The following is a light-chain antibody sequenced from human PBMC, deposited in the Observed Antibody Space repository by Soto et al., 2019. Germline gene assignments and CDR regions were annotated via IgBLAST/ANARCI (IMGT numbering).Light chain of an antibody. Sequence: QSVLTQPASVSGSPGQSITISCTGTISDVGGYNFVSWYQQHPGKAPKLMIYEVSNRPSGISNRFSASKSGNTASLTISGLQAEDEADYYCSSFTSMSTPIIFGTGTKVTVL. V-gene: IGLV2-14*01. CDR1: ISDVGGYNF. J-gene: IGLJ1*01. CDR3: SSFTSMSTPII. CDR2: EVS.